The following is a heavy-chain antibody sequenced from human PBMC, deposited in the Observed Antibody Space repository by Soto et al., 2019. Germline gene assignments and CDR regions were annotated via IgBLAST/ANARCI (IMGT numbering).Heavy chain of an antibody. CDR1: GFTVSSNY. V-gene: IGHV3-66*01. J-gene: IGHJ4*02. Sequence: GGSLRLSCAASGFTVSSNYMSWVRQAPGKGLEWVSVIYSGGSTYYADSVKGRFTISRDNSKNTLYLQMNSLRAEDTAVYYCASSPHCGGDCYQFDYRGQGTLVTVXS. CDR3: ASSPHCGGDCYQFDY. CDR2: IYSGGST. D-gene: IGHD2-21*01.